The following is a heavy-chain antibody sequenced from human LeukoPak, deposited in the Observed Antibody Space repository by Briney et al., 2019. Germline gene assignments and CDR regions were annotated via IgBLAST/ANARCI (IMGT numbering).Heavy chain of an antibody. J-gene: IGHJ6*03. V-gene: IGHV4-39*07. CDR3: ARDDLQLVRRLGGTTEYYYYYYMDV. D-gene: IGHD6-13*01. Sequence: SETLSLTCTVSGGSISSSSYYWGWIRQPPGKGLEWIGSIYYSGSTYYNPSLKSRVTISVDTSKNQFSLQLNSVTPEDMAVYFCARDDLQLVRRLGGTTEYYYYYYMDVWGKGTTVTVSS. CDR2: IYYSGST. CDR1: GGSISSSSYY.